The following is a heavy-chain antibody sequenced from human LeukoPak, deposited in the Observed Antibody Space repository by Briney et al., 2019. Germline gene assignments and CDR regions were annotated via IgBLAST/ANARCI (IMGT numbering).Heavy chain of an antibody. Sequence: ASVKVSCKASGYTFTCYYMHWVRQAPRQGLEWMGIINPSGGSTSYAQKFQGRVTMTRDMSTSTVYMELSSLRSEDAAVYYCAREGLGYCSSTSCYTHPDWFDPWGQGTLVTVSS. D-gene: IGHD2-2*02. J-gene: IGHJ5*02. V-gene: IGHV1-46*01. CDR2: INPSGGST. CDR1: GYTFTCYY. CDR3: AREGLGYCSSTSCYTHPDWFDP.